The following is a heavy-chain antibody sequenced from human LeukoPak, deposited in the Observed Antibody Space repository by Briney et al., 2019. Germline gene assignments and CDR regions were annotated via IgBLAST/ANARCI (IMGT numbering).Heavy chain of an antibody. CDR1: GFTSSDYY. D-gene: IGHD4-23*01. Sequence: PGGSLRLSCAASGFTSSDYYMSWIRQAPGKGLERVSYIRSIGSTIYYTHSVKGRFTFSKDNAKNSLYLQMTRWRAGDTPFYYCARECDNSGNPGLGAWGQGTLVTVSS. CDR2: IRSIGSTI. V-gene: IGHV3-11*01. J-gene: IGHJ5*02. CDR3: ARECDNSGNPGLGA.